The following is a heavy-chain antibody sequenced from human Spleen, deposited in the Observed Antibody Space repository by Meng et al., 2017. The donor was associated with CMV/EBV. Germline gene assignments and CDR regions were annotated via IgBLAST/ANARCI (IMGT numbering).Heavy chain of an antibody. D-gene: IGHD6-13*01. J-gene: IGHJ6*02. CDR3: ARPRVGQQLVPAAYYGMDV. V-gene: IGHV1-8*01. CDR2: MNPNTGYT. Sequence: ASVKVSCKASGYTFTSYDINWVRQATGQGLEWMGWMNPNTGYTGYAQKFQGRVTMTRNTSISTAYMELSGLRSEDTAVYYCARPRVGQQLVPAAYYGMDVWGQGTTVTVSS. CDR1: GYTFTSYD.